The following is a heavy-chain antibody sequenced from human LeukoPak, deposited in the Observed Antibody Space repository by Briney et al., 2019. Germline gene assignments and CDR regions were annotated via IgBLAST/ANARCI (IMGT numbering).Heavy chain of an antibody. D-gene: IGHD1-26*01. CDR3: TTGRGVLWEGLEYYYYYMDV. CDR2: IKSKTDGGTT. CDR1: GFAFSNAW. Sequence: GGSLRLSCAASGFAFSNAWMSWVRQAPGKGLEWVGRIKSKTDGGTTDYAAPVKGRFTISRDDSKNTLYLQMNSLKTEDTAVYYCTTGRGVLWEGLEYYYYYMDVWGKGTTVTISS. V-gene: IGHV3-15*01. J-gene: IGHJ6*03.